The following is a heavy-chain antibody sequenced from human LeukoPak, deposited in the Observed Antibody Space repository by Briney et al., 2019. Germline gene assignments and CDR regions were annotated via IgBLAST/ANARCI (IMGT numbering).Heavy chain of an antibody. D-gene: IGHD3-10*01. CDR3: ARMEFVPAANWFDP. Sequence: SDTLSLTCAVSGYSISSSNWWGWIRPPPGKGLEWIGYIYYSGSTNYNPSLKNRVTMSVDTSKNQFSLKLSSVTALDTAVYYCARMEFVPAANWFDPWGQGTLVTVSS. CDR1: GYSISSSNW. CDR2: IYYSGST. J-gene: IGHJ5*02. V-gene: IGHV4-28*06.